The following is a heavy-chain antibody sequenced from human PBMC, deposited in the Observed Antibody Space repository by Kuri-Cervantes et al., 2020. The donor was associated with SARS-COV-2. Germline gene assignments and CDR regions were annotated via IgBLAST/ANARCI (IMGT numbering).Heavy chain of an antibody. CDR2: ISYDGSNK. Sequence: GESLKISCAASGFTFSNAWMSWVRQAPGKGLEWVAVISYDGSNKYYADSVKGRFTISRDNSKNTLYLQMNSLRAEDTAVYYCAREQLWRFDYWGQGTLVTVSS. CDR3: AREQLWRFDY. CDR1: GFTFSNAW. V-gene: IGHV3-30-3*01. J-gene: IGHJ4*02. D-gene: IGHD5-18*01.